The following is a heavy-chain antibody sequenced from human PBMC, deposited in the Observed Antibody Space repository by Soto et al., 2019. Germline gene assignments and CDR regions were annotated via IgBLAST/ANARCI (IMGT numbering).Heavy chain of an antibody. CDR1: GGSISTYY. V-gene: IGHV4-59*01. CDR3: ARENTSTWKTYYYYYGMDV. D-gene: IGHD2-2*01. Sequence: SETLSLTCTVSGGSISTYYWSWIRQPPGKGLEWIGYIYYTGSTNSNPSLKSRVTISVDTSKNQFSLKLSSVTAADTAVSYCARENTSTWKTYYYYYGMDVWGQGTTVTVSS. J-gene: IGHJ6*02. CDR2: IYYTGST.